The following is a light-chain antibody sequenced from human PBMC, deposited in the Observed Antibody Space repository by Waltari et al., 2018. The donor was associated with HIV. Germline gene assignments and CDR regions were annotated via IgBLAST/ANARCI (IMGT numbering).Light chain of an antibody. CDR1: SSNIGINF. J-gene: IGLJ3*02. Sequence: QSVLTQPPSASGTLGRRVTISCSGSSSNIGINFVSWYRHLPGTAPKVLIYKNTQRPSGVPDRFSGSKSATSASLAISGLRSEDEADYYCAAWDDSLSGWVFGGGTQLTVL. V-gene: IGLV1-47*01. CDR2: KNT. CDR3: AAWDDSLSGWV.